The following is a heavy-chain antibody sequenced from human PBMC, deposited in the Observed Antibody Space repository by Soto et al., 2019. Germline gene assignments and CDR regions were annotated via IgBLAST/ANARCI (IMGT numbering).Heavy chain of an antibody. CDR3: AKEQGDYGDWYYFDS. Sequence: QVQLVESGGGVVQPGRSLRLSCAASGFTFSSYGMHWVRQAPGKGLEWVAIIWYDGSDTYYADSVKGRFTVSRDNSNSTLFLQMNSLRAEDTAVYYCAKEQGDYGDWYYFDSWGQGTLVTVSS. J-gene: IGHJ4*02. CDR1: GFTFSSYG. CDR2: IWYDGSDT. V-gene: IGHV3-33*06. D-gene: IGHD4-17*01.